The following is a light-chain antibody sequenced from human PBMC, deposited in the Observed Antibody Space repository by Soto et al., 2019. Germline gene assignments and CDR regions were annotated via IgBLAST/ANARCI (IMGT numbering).Light chain of an antibody. CDR3: QQYSVWPLT. CDR1: QSVRNN. J-gene: IGKJ4*01. V-gene: IGKV3D-15*01. CDR2: GAS. Sequence: EIVLTQSPATLSVSPGERAALSCRASQSVRNNLAWYQQKPGQPPRLLIFGASTRATGIPARFSGSGSEAEFPLTISTLQSEDFAVYYCQQYSVWPLTFGGGTKVEIK.